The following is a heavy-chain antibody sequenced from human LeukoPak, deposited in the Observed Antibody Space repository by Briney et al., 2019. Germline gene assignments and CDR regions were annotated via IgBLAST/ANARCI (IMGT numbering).Heavy chain of an antibody. D-gene: IGHD3-10*01. CDR3: ARGITMVRGPSNWFDP. Sequence: SETLSLTCAVYGGSFSGYYWSWIRQPPGKGLEWIGEINHSGSTNYNPSLKSRVTISVDTSKNQFSLKLSSVTAADTAEYYCARGITMVRGPSNWFDPWGQGTLVTVSS. CDR2: INHSGST. V-gene: IGHV4-34*01. J-gene: IGHJ5*02. CDR1: GGSFSGYY.